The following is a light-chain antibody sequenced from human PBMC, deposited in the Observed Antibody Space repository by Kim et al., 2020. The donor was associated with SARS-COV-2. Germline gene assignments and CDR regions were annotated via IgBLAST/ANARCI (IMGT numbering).Light chain of an antibody. CDR2: AAS. CDR1: QGISNY. V-gene: IGKV1-27*01. J-gene: IGKJ3*01. CDR3: QAYNSAPFT. Sequence: ASVGERVPITCRASQGISNYLAWHQQKPGKVPKLLISAASTLQSGVPSRFSGSRSGTDFTLTISSLQPEDVATYYCQAYNSAPFTFGPGTKVDIK.